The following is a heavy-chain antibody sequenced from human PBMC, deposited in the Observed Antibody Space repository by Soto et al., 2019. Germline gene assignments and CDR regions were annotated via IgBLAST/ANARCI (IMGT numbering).Heavy chain of an antibody. J-gene: IGHJ4*02. D-gene: IGHD6-19*01. Sequence: QVQLQESGPGLVKPSGTLSLTCAVSGDSISSDTWWSWVRQPPGKGLEWIGEIYHSGGINYNPSLESRVTISVDKSNDKFSLKMNSVIAADTAVYYCVKNGWYSLENWGQGTLVIVSS. CDR3: VKNGWYSLEN. CDR1: GDSISSDTW. V-gene: IGHV4-4*02. CDR2: IYHSGGI.